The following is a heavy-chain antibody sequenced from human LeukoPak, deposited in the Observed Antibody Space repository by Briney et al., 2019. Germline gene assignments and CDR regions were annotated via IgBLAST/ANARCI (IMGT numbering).Heavy chain of an antibody. Sequence: GESLKISFKGSGXIFTTYCIGWVRQLPGKGLEWMGIIYPGDSDTRYSPSFQGQVTISADKSISTAYLQWSSLKASDTAMYYCARQGVKYYYYYGMDVWGQGTTVTVSS. V-gene: IGHV5-51*01. CDR1: GXIFTTYC. CDR3: ARQGVKYYYYYGMDV. D-gene: IGHD2-8*01. CDR2: IYPGDSDT. J-gene: IGHJ6*02.